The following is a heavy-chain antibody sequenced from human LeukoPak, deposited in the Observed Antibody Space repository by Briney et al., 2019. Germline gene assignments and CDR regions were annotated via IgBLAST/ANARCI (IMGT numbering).Heavy chain of an antibody. Sequence: QPGRSLRLSCVASGFTFSSYAMHWVRQAPGKGLEWVAVISYDGSNKYYADSVKGRFTISRDNSKNTLYLQMNSLRAEDTAVYYCARGEDAFDIWGQGTMVTVSS. CDR3: ARGEDAFDI. V-gene: IGHV3-30-3*01. CDR1: GFTFSSYA. J-gene: IGHJ3*02. CDR2: ISYDGSNK.